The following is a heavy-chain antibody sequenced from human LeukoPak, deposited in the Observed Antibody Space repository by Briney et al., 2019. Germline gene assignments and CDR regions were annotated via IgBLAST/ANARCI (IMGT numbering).Heavy chain of an antibody. Sequence: GGSLILFCAASGFTLSSNYMSWVRQAPGKGLEWVSVIYSGGSTYYADSVKGRFTISRDNSKNTLYLQMNSLRAEDTAVYYCARDRRIAVAGQYSYYYGMDVRGQGTTVTVSS. V-gene: IGHV3-66*01. CDR1: GFTLSSNY. CDR3: ARDRRIAVAGQYSYYYGMDV. J-gene: IGHJ6*02. CDR2: IYSGGST. D-gene: IGHD6-19*01.